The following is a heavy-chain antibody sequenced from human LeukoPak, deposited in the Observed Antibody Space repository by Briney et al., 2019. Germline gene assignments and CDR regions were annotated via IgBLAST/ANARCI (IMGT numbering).Heavy chain of an antibody. CDR3: ARAAVTTSRYFQH. J-gene: IGHJ1*01. Sequence: SETLSLTCTVSGGSISNYYWSWIRQPPGKGLEWIGYIYNSGHTNYNPSLKSRVTISEDTSKNQLSLKLSSVTAADTAVYCCARAAVTTSRYFQHWGQGTLVTVSS. CDR1: GGSISNYY. V-gene: IGHV4-59*01. CDR2: IYNSGHT. D-gene: IGHD4-17*01.